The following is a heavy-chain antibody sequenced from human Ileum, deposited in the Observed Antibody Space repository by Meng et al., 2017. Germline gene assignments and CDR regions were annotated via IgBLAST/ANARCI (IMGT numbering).Heavy chain of an antibody. D-gene: IGHD2-15*01. V-gene: IGHV4-4*02. CDR3: VRHYYCSGRGETCYPHFDV. Sequence: LKVPGAGSVWPSGPQSVTCVVSGDSMHTGVWWSWFRHGARKGLESIGEVHPSGSALYNPAPQSRVTLSIDNSKKLFPVSHRSVTSADTAVYYGVRHYYCSGRGETCYPHFDVWGQGALVTVSS. CDR2: VHPSGSA. CDR1: GDSMHTGVW. J-gene: IGHJ4*02.